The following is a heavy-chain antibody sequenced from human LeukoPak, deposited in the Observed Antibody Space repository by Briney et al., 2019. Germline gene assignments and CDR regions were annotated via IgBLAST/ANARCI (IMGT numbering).Heavy chain of an antibody. Sequence: ASVKVSCKASGGTFSSYAISWVRQAPGQGLEWMGGIIPIFGTANYAQKFQGRVTITAVESTSTAYMELSSLRSEDTAVYYCAREGEYSSGWACFDYWGQGTLVTVSS. CDR1: GGTFSSYA. V-gene: IGHV1-69*13. CDR3: AREGEYSSGWACFDY. J-gene: IGHJ4*02. CDR2: IIPIFGTA. D-gene: IGHD6-19*01.